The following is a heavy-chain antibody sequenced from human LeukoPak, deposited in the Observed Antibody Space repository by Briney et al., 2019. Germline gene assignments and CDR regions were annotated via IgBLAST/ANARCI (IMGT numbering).Heavy chain of an antibody. Sequence: GGSLRLSCAASGFTFSSHWMHWVRQAPGKGLVWVSRINTDASTTNYADSVKGRFTISRDNAKNTLYLQMNSLRAGDTAVYYCARVIVGATGFDYWGQGTLVTVSS. CDR1: GFTFSSHW. J-gene: IGHJ4*02. D-gene: IGHD1-26*01. V-gene: IGHV3-74*01. CDR2: INTDASTT. CDR3: ARVIVGATGFDY.